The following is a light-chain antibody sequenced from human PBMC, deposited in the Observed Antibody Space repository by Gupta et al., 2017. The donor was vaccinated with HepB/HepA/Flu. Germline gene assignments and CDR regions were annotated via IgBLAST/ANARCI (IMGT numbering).Light chain of an antibody. J-gene: IGKJ1*01. CDR3: QQEDSSPWT. CDR2: KAS. V-gene: IGKV1-5*03. CDR1: QSLSTW. Sequence: DSQMTHCLSTLCASVGDRVTITCRASQSLSTWLGWFQQKPGQAPKFLIYKASRIESGVPSRFSGSGSGTEFTLTISSRQAEDFAVYYCQQEDSSPWTFGQGTKVENK.